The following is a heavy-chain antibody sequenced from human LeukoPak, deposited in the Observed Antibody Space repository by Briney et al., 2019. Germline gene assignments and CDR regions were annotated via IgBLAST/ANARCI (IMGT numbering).Heavy chain of an antibody. CDR1: GFTFDDYA. CDR3: AKDNSYALGYFDY. CDR2: ISWNSGSI. Sequence: PGGSLRLSCAASGFTFDDYAMPWVRQAPGKGLEWVSGISWNSGSIGYADSVKGRFTISRDNAKNSLYLQMNSLRAEDTALYYCAKDNSYALGYFDYWGQGTLVTVSS. D-gene: IGHD5-18*01. J-gene: IGHJ4*02. V-gene: IGHV3-9*01.